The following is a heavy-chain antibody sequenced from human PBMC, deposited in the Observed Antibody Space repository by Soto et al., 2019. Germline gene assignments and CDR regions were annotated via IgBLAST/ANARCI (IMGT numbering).Heavy chain of an antibody. J-gene: IGHJ4*02. V-gene: IGHV4-59*01. D-gene: IGHD6-19*01. CDR2: IYYSGST. CDR3: ARASPPSQWLSIGY. CDR1: GGSISSYY. Sequence: SETLSLTCTVSGGSISSYYWSWIRQPPGKGLEWIGYIYYSGSTNYNPSLKSRVTISVDTSKNQFSLKLSSVTAADTAVYYCARASPPSQWLSIGYWGQGTLVTVSS.